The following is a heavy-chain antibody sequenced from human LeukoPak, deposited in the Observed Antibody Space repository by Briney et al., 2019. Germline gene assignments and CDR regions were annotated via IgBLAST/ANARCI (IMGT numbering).Heavy chain of an antibody. J-gene: IGHJ6*03. CDR1: GGSISSYY. CDR2: IYYSGST. V-gene: IGHV4-59*01. CDR3: ARGNYYYYYYMDV. Sequence: SETLSLTCTVSGGSISSYYWSWIRQPPGKGLEWIGYIYYSGSTNYNPSLKSRVTISVDTSKNQFSLKLSSVTAADTAVYYCARGNYYYYYYMDVWGKGTTVTVSS.